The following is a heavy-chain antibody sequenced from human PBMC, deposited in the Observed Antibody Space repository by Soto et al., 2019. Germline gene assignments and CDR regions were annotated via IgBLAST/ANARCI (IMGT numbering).Heavy chain of an antibody. CDR2: ISTRSHYI. J-gene: IGHJ4*02. V-gene: IGHV3-21*04. D-gene: IGHD7-27*01. Sequence: PGGSLRLSCAASGFTFSNYNMNWVRQPPGKGLEWVASISTRSHYIYYADSLKGRFTISRDDGQNSLSLQINSLRVEDTAVYYCVRELGLAYWGQGALVTVSS. CDR1: GFTFSNYN. CDR3: VRELGLAY.